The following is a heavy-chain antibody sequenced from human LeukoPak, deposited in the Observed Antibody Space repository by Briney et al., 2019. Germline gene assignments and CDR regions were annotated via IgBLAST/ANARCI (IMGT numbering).Heavy chain of an antibody. Sequence: ASVKVSCKASGYTFTSCGISWVRQPHGQGLELMGCTSAYNGNTNYAQKLQGRVTLSKDTSTSTAYMELRSLRADDTAVYYCERGIAAAVRLYYFDYWGQGTLVSVPS. CDR2: TSAYNGNT. CDR1: GYTFTSCG. J-gene: IGHJ4*02. V-gene: IGHV1-18*01. CDR3: ERGIAAAVRLYYFDY. D-gene: IGHD6-13*01.